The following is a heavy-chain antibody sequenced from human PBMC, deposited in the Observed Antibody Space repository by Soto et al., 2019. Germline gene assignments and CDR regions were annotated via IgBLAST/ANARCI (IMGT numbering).Heavy chain of an antibody. V-gene: IGHV3-30-3*01. CDR1: GFTFSSDA. Sequence: QVQLVESGGGVVQPGRSLRLSCAASGFTFSSDAMYWVRQAPGKGLEGVAVISYDGNNKYYADSVKGRFTISRDNSKNTLYLQMNSLRDEDTAVYYCARAGCDGGSCYTLVGLRHGMDVWGQGTTVTVSS. CDR2: ISYDGNNK. CDR3: ARAGCDGGSCYTLVGLRHGMDV. J-gene: IGHJ6*02. D-gene: IGHD2-15*01.